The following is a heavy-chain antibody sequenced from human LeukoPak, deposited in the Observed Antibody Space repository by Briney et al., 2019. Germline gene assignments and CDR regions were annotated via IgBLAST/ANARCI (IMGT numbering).Heavy chain of an antibody. D-gene: IGHD3-22*01. V-gene: IGHV3-64*02. Sequence: GGSLRLSCAASGFTFTAYAMYWVRQAPGKGLEYVAAISGNGGDTHCADSVKGRFAISRDNAKNTLFVQLDSLRPEDMAVYYCARDRAAGLDYDPSGLDYWGQGTLVAVSS. CDR2: ISGNGGDT. CDR1: GFTFTAYA. CDR3: ARDRAAGLDYDPSGLDY. J-gene: IGHJ4*02.